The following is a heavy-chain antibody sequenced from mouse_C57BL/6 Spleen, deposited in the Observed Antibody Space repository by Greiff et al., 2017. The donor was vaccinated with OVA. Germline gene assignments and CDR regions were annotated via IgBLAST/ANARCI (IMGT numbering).Heavy chain of an antibody. V-gene: IGHV5-4*01. CDR1: GFTFSSYA. CDR3: ARDYYSNYGFDY. D-gene: IGHD2-5*01. CDR2: ISDGGSYT. J-gene: IGHJ2*01. Sequence: EVKLMESGGGLVKPGGSLKLSCAASGFTFSSYAMSWVRQTPEKRLEWVATISDGGSYTYYPDNVKGRFTISRDNAKNNLYLQMSHLKSEDTAMYYCARDYYSNYGFDYWGQGTTLTVSS.